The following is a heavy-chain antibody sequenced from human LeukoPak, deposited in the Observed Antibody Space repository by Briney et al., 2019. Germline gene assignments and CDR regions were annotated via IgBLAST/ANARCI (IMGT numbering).Heavy chain of an antibody. D-gene: IGHD3-10*01. Sequence: SETLSLTCTVSGGSISSSSYYWGWIRQPPGKGLEWIGSIYYSGSTYYNPSLKSRVTISVDTSKNRFSLKLRSVTAADTAVYYCARTTTVRGTYYMDVWGKGTTVTVSS. CDR2: IYYSGST. CDR3: ARTTTVRGTYYMDV. CDR1: GGSISSSSYY. V-gene: IGHV4-39*07. J-gene: IGHJ6*03.